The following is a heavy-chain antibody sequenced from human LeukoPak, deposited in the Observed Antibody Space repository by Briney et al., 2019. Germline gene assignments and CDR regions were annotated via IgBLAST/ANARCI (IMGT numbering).Heavy chain of an antibody. Sequence: PGGSLRLSCAASGFTLSSYAMNWVRQAPGKGLEWVSDISGSGGRTYYADSVKGRFTISRDNSKNTLYLQMNSLRAEDTAVYYCAKDRTSMVDYYFDDWGQGTLVTVSS. J-gene: IGHJ4*02. CDR3: AKDRTSMVDYYFDD. D-gene: IGHD5-18*01. CDR1: GFTLSSYA. V-gene: IGHV3-23*01. CDR2: ISGSGGRT.